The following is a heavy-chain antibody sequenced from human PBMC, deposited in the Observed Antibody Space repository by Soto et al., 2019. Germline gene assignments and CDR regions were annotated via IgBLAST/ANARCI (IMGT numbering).Heavy chain of an antibody. CDR2: IYYSGRT. D-gene: IGHD5-12*01. Sequence: TCTVSGGTISRYYWRWIRQSPGKRLEWIGYIYYSGRTNYNPSLKSRVTISVDTSKNQFSLKLNSVTAADTAVYYCANSRGLLDYWAQGSLVIGSA. CDR3: ANSRGLLDY. CDR1: GGTISRYY. V-gene: IGHV4-59*01. J-gene: IGHJ4*02.